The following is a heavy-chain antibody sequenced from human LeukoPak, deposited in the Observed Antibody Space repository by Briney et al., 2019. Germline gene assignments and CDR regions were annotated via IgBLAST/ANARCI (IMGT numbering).Heavy chain of an antibody. D-gene: IGHD2-2*01. Sequence: PGRSLRLSCAVSGFTFSSYGMHWVRQAPGKGLEWVAVISYDGSNKYYADSVKGRFTISRDNSKNTLYLQMNSLRAEDTAVYYCAKDLRIVVVPAATYGMDVWGKGTTVTVSS. V-gene: IGHV3-30*18. CDR2: ISYDGSNK. CDR1: GFTFSSYG. CDR3: AKDLRIVVVPAATYGMDV. J-gene: IGHJ6*04.